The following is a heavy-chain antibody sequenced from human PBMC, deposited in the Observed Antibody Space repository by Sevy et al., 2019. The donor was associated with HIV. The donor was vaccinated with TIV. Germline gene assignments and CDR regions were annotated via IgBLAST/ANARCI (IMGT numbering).Heavy chain of an antibody. V-gene: IGHV3-7*01. CDR2: IKQDMSEK. CDR1: GFTFSSYW. CDR3: AREQQVTMLVVIGGLYFDF. Sequence: GGSLRLSCAASGFTFSSYWMTWVRQAPGKGLEWVANIKQDMSEKYYADSVKGRFTISRDNARNSLYLQMESLRAEDTAGYYCAREQQVTMLVVIGGLYFDFWGQGTLVTVSS. D-gene: IGHD3-22*01. J-gene: IGHJ4*02.